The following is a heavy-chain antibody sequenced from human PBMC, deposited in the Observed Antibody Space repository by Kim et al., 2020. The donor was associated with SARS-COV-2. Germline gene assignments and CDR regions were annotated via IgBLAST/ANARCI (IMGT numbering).Heavy chain of an antibody. CDR1: GFTFSSYW. J-gene: IGHJ5*02. V-gene: IGHV3-7*01. CDR2: IKQDGSEK. Sequence: GGSLRLSCAASGFTFSSYWMSWVRQAPGKGLEWVANIKQDGSEKYYVDSVKGRFTISRDNAKNSLYLQMNSLRAEDTAVYYCARGPYSSGWLFWFDPWGQGTLVTVSS. CDR3: ARGPYSSGWLFWFDP. D-gene: IGHD6-19*01.